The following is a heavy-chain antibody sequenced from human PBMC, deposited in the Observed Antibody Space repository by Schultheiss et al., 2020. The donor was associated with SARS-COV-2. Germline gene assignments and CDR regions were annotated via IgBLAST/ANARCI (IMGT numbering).Heavy chain of an antibody. V-gene: IGHV3-13*01. CDR2: IGAGGDT. CDR1: GFTFDDYG. Sequence: GGSLRLSCAASGFTFDDYGMSWVRQAPGKGLEWVSAIGAGGDTYYSASVKGRFTISRENARNSLYLQMDNVGPGDTAVYYCAREFTCDYSICQHFFWYLDFWGRGTLVTVSS. CDR3: AREFTCDYSICQHFFWYLDF. J-gene: IGHJ2*01. D-gene: IGHD3-9*01.